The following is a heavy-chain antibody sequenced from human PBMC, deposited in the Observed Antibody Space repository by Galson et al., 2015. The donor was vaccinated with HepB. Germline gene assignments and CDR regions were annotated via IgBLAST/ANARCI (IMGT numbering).Heavy chain of an antibody. J-gene: IGHJ4*02. V-gene: IGHV6-1*01. D-gene: IGHD1-26*01. CDR3: ARVLWVGATAFDY. CDR1: ADSVSSNSAA. Sequence: CAISADSVSSNSAAWYWIRQSPSRGLEWLGRTYYRSKWYNDYAVSVKSRITINPDTSKNQFSLQLNSVTPEDTAVYYCARVLWVGATAFDYWGQGTLVTVSS. CDR2: TYYRSKWYN.